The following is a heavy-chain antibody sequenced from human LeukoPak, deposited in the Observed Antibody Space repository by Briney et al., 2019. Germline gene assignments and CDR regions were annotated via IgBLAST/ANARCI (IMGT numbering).Heavy chain of an antibody. CDR2: ISPYNGGT. CDR1: GYSFMNYG. J-gene: IGHJ6*02. CDR3: ARTEGMDV. Sequence: ASVKVSCKASGYSFMNYGISWVRQPPGQGLDYMEWISPYNGGTNYAQIFQGRVTMTTDTSTSTAHMELRSLRSNATAVYACARTEGMDVWGQGTTVTVSS. V-gene: IGHV1-18*01.